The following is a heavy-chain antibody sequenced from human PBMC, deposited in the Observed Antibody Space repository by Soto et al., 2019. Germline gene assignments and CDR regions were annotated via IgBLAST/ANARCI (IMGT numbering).Heavy chain of an antibody. CDR3: ARERHLNSPSDAFDL. J-gene: IGHJ3*01. Sequence: QVHLVQSGAEVKKPGASVKVSCMASGYNFIAQNIHWVRQAPGLGLEWMGKMNPNGSGSDYAQEFQGSVTVTRDTSISTVYMELTSLNSDDTAVYYCARERHLNSPSDAFDLWGQGTMVIVSS. CDR2: MNPNGSGS. V-gene: IGHV1-2*02. D-gene: IGHD1-7*01. CDR1: GYNFIAQN.